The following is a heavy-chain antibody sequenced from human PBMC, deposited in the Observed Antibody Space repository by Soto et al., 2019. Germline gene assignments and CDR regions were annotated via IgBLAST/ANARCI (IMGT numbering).Heavy chain of an antibody. V-gene: IGHV3-73*01. CDR2: IRSKANSYAT. Sequence: GGSLILSCAASGFTFSCSAMHWVRQASGKGLEWVGRIRSKANSYATAYAASVKGRFTISRDDSKNTAYLQMNSLKTEDTAVYYCTRRAYSSGWYYDYWGQGTLVTVSS. J-gene: IGHJ4*02. D-gene: IGHD6-19*01. CDR1: GFTFSCSA. CDR3: TRRAYSSGWYYDY.